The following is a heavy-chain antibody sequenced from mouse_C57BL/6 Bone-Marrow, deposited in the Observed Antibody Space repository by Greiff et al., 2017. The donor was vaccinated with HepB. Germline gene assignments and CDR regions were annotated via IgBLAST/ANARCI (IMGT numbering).Heavy chain of an antibody. CDR2: ISYDGSN. Sequence: DVQLVESGPGLVKPSQSLSLTCSVTGYSITSGYYWNWIRQFPGNKLEWMGYISYDGSNNYNPSLKNRISITRDTSKNQFFLKLNSVTTEDTATYYCARPSLLYGSSYWYFDVWGTGTTVTVSS. CDR3: ARPSLLYGSSYWYFDV. CDR1: GYSITSGYY. V-gene: IGHV3-6*01. D-gene: IGHD1-1*01. J-gene: IGHJ1*03.